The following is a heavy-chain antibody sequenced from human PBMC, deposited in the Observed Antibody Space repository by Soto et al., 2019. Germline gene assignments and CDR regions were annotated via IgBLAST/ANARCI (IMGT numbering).Heavy chain of an antibody. Sequence: EVQLLESGGDLVQPGGSLRLSCAASGFTFSSYAMNWVRQPPGKRLEWVSGINDRGLSTYYADSVKLRFTISRDNSKNALALQMNRLRAGDTAIYYCGHGYYFDSWFQGTLVTVSS. V-gene: IGHV3-23*01. CDR1: GFTFSSYA. J-gene: IGHJ4*02. D-gene: IGHD5-12*01. CDR2: INDRGLST. CDR3: GHGYYFDS.